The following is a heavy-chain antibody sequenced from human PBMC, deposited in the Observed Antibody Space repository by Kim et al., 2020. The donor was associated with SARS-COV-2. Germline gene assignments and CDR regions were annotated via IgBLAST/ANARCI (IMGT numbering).Heavy chain of an antibody. CDR3: ARGRYYYDSSGYYGRGYY. J-gene: IGHJ4*01. CDR1: GGSFSGYY. V-gene: IGHV4-34*01. Sequence: SETLSLTCAVYGGSFSGYYWSWIRQPPGKGLEWIGEINHSGSTNYNPSLKSRVTISVDTSKNQFSLKLSSVTAADTAVYYCARGRYYYDSSGYYGRGYY. CDR2: INHSGST. D-gene: IGHD3-22*01.